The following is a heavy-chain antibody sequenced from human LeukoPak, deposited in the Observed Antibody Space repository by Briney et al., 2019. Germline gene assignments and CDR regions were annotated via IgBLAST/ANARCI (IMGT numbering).Heavy chain of an antibody. V-gene: IGHV1-69*13. Sequence: GASVKVSCKASGGTFSSYAISWVRQAPGQGLEWMGGMIPIFGTANYAQRFQGRVTITADESTSTAYMELSSLRSEDTAVYYCASERAGGSLYYYYGMDVWGTGTTVTVSS. CDR3: ASERAGGSLYYYYGMDV. D-gene: IGHD2-15*01. J-gene: IGHJ6*04. CDR1: GGTFSSYA. CDR2: MIPIFGTA.